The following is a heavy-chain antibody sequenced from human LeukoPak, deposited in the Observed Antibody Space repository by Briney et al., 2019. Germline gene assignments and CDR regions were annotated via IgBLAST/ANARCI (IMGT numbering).Heavy chain of an antibody. CDR2: IRPDGSQK. Sequence: PGGSLRLSCAASGFTFRNYWMSWVRQAPGEGLEWVANIRPDGSQKYYVDSARGRFTISRDNAKSSLYLQMSSLRPEDTATYYCARDFQPRYCSSSSCSPAWGRGTTVTVSS. J-gene: IGHJ6*02. CDR3: ARDFQPRYCSSSSCSPA. V-gene: IGHV3-7*03. D-gene: IGHD2-2*01. CDR1: GFTFRNYW.